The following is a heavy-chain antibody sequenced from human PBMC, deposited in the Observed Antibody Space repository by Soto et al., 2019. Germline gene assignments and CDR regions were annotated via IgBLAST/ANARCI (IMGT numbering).Heavy chain of an antibody. CDR3: ARDDSYGSGTFGMDV. CDR1: GNTFTYYD. CDR2: MNPNSGKT. Sequence: QVQLVQSGAEVKKPGASVKVSCKASGNTFTYYDINWVRQATGQGLEWMGWMNPNSGKTGYAQKFQGRVTMTRKTSTNTAYLELNSLRSKDTAVYYCARDDSYGSGTFGMDVWGQGTTVTVSS. V-gene: IGHV1-8*02. J-gene: IGHJ6*02. D-gene: IGHD3-10*01.